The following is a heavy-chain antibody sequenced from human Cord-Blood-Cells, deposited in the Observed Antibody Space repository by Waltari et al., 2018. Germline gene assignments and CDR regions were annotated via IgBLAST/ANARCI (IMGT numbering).Heavy chain of an antibody. V-gene: IGHV3-33*01. Sequence: QVQLVESGGGVVQPGRSLRLSCAASGFTFSSYGMHWVRQAPGKGLEWVAVIWYDGSNKYYADSVKGRFTISRDKSKNTLYLQMNSLRAEDTAVYYCAREGTYYYDSSGYQALFDYWGQGTLVTVSS. J-gene: IGHJ4*02. CDR1: GFTFSSYG. CDR3: AREGTYYYDSSGYQALFDY. D-gene: IGHD3-22*01. CDR2: IWYDGSNK.